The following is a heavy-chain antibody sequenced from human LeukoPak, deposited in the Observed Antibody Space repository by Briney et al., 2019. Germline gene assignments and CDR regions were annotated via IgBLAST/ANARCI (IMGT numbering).Heavy chain of an antibody. CDR2: FDPEDGET. D-gene: IGHD3-10*01. V-gene: IGHV1-24*01. Sequence: ASVKVSCKVSGYTLTELSMHWVRQAPGKGLEWMGGFDPEDGETIYAQKFQGRVTMTEDTSTDTAYMELSSLRSEATAVYYCATGLCFVEFHFDYWGQGTLVTVSS. CDR1: GYTLTELS. J-gene: IGHJ4*02. CDR3: ATGLCFVEFHFDY.